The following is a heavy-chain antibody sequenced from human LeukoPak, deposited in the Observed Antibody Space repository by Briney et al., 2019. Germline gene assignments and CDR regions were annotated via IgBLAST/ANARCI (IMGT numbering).Heavy chain of an antibody. V-gene: IGHV4-59*08. CDR1: GGSISSDY. CDR2: IYNSGSN. D-gene: IGHD3-10*01. CDR3: VTRGS. J-gene: IGHJ5*02. Sequence: SETLSLTCTVSGGSISSDYWQWIRQPPGKGLEWIGYIYNSGSNNYNPSLKSRVTISVDTSKNQFSLKLTSVTAADTAVYYCVTRGSWGQGTLVTVSS.